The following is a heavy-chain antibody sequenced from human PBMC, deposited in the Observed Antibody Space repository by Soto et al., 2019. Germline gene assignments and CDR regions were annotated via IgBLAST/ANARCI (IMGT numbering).Heavy chain of an antibody. V-gene: IGHV1-69*13. CDR2: IIPIFGTA. CDR3: ATGRSSSWDYYYYYGMDV. Sequence: ASVKVSCKASGGTFSSYAISLVRQAPGQGLEWMGGIIPIFGTANYAQKFQGRVTITADESTSTAYMELSSLRSEDTAVYYCATGRSSSWDYYYYYGMDVWGQGTTVTVSS. D-gene: IGHD6-13*01. CDR1: GGTFSSYA. J-gene: IGHJ6*02.